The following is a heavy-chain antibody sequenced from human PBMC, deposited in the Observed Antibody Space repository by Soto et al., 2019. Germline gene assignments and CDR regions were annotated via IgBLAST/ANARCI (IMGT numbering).Heavy chain of an antibody. D-gene: IGHD2-8*01. V-gene: IGHV1-46*01. CDR1: GYTFTSYY. Sequence: CKASGYTFTSYYMHWVRQAPGQGLEWLGIINPSGGSTSYAQKFQGRVTMTRDTSTSTVYMELSSLRSEDTAVYYCAETTYCTNGVCYPHYGMDVWGQGTTVTVSS. CDR3: AETTYCTNGVCYPHYGMDV. J-gene: IGHJ6*02. CDR2: INPSGGST.